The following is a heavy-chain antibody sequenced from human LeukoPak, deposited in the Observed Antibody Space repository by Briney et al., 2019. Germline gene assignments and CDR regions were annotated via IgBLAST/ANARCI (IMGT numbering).Heavy chain of an antibody. CDR2: MNPNSGNT. CDR3: ARHREPQYGMDV. D-gene: IGHD1-1*01. Sequence: ASVKVSCKASGYTFTSYDINWVRQATGQGLEWMGWMNPNSGNTGYAQKFQGRVTMTRNTSISTAYMELSSLRSEDTAVYYCARHREPQYGMDVWGQGTTVTVSS. J-gene: IGHJ6*02. V-gene: IGHV1-8*01. CDR1: GYTFTSYD.